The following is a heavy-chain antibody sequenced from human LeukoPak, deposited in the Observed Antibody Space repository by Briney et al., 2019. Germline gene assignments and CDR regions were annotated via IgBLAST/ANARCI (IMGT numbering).Heavy chain of an antibody. CDR3: AKDPTDFDSGGQTYFDY. D-gene: IGHD2-15*01. V-gene: IGHV3-23*01. CDR2: LSGIGGIT. CDR1: GFTFSSCA. Sequence: GGSLRLSCAASGFTFSSCAMSWVRQAPGKGLEWVSGLSGIGGITHYADSVRGRFTISRDNSKNTLYLQMNSLRPEDTAVYYCAKDPTDFDSGGQTYFDYWGQGTLVTVSS. J-gene: IGHJ4*02.